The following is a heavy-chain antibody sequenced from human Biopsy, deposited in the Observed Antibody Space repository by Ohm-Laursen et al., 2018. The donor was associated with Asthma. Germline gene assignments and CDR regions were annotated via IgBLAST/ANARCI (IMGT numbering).Heavy chain of an antibody. Sequence: VASVKVSCKVHGDILSSFGIKWVRKAPGQGLEWMGGVIPSYGTTHTAKKVQGRVTMTADESTSTAYMELSSLRKEDTAVYYCARGGYYGDRRHHNGLDVWGQGTTVTVSS. J-gene: IGHJ6*02. V-gene: IGHV1-69*13. D-gene: IGHD4-17*01. CDR3: ARGGYYGDRRHHNGLDV. CDR2: VIPSYGTT. CDR1: GDILSSFG.